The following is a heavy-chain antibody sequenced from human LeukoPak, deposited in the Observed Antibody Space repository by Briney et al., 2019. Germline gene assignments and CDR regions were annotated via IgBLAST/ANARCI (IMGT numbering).Heavy chain of an antibody. CDR1: GGSISNYY. CDR3: ARDRSGSYSFGYFDY. V-gene: IGHV4-59*12. D-gene: IGHD1-26*01. J-gene: IGHJ4*02. Sequence: PSETLSLTCTVSGGSISNYYWSWIRQPPGKGLEWIGYIYYSGTTNYNPSLKSRVTISVDTSKNQFSLQLNSVTPEDTAVYYCARDRSGSYSFGYFDYWGQGTLVTVSS. CDR2: IYYSGTT.